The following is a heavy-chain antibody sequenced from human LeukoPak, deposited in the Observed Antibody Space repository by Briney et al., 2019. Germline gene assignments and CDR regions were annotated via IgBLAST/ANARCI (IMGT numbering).Heavy chain of an antibody. CDR1: GGSFSGYY. V-gene: IGHV4-34*01. J-gene: IGHJ4*02. CDR3: ARRKRYSSSWPLDY. D-gene: IGHD6-13*01. CDR2: INHSGST. Sequence: SETLSLTCAVYGGSFSGYYWSWIRQPPGKGLEWIGEINHSGSTNYNPSLKSRVTISVDTSKNQFSLKLSSVTAADTAVYYCARRKRYSSSWPLDYWGQGTLVTVSS.